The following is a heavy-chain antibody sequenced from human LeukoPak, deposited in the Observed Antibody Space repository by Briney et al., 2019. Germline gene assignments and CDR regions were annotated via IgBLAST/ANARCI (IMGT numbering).Heavy chain of an antibody. V-gene: IGHV3-23*01. CDR2: ISGSGGST. D-gene: IGHD2-2*01. CDR3: AKGTLDIVVVPAAPKVYYFDY. Sequence: GGSLRLSCAASGFTFSGYAMSWVRQAPGKGLEWVSAISGSGGSTFYSDSVKGRFTIPRDNSKNTLYLQMNSLRAEDTAVYYCAKGTLDIVVVPAAPKVYYFDYWGQGTLVTVSS. CDR1: GFTFSGYA. J-gene: IGHJ4*02.